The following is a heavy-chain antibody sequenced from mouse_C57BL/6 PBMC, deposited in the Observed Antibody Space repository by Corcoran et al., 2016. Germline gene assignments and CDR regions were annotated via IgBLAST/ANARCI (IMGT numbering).Heavy chain of an antibody. Sequence: QIQLVQSGPELKKPGETVKISCKASGYTFTTYGMSWVKQAPGKGLKWMGWINTYSGVPTYADDFKGRFAFSLETSASTAYLQINNHKNEDTATYVCARPSVVASDYWGQGTTLTVSS. CDR3: ARPSVVASDY. CDR1: GYTFTTYG. CDR2: INTYSGVP. J-gene: IGHJ2*01. V-gene: IGHV9-3*01. D-gene: IGHD1-1*01.